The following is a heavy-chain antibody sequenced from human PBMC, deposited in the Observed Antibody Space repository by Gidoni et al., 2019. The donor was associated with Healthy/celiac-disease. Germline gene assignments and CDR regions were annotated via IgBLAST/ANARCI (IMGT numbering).Heavy chain of an antibody. V-gene: IGHV4-39*07. J-gene: IGHJ5*02. Sequence: QLQLQESGPGLVKPSETLSLTCTVPGGSISSSSYYWGWIRQPPGKGLEWIGSIYYSGSTYYNPSLKSRVTISVDTSKNQFSLKLSSVTAAYTAVYYCARDRYYDSSGYFDLNWFDPWGQGTLVTVSS. CDR1: GGSISSSSYY. D-gene: IGHD3-22*01. CDR2: IYYSGST. CDR3: ARDRYYDSSGYFDLNWFDP.